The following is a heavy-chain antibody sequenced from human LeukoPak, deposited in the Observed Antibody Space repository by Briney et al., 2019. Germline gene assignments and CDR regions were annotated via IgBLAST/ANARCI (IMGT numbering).Heavy chain of an antibody. D-gene: IGHD1-26*01. CDR2: ISNSADVT. J-gene: IGHJ4*02. CDR1: GFTFSNFR. V-gene: IGHV3-23*01. CDR3: AKWEEENY. Sequence: GGSLRLSCATSGFTFSNFRMSWVRQVPGKGLEWVSGISNSADVTYYADSVKGRFTISRDNAKNSLYLQMNSLRAEDTALYYCAKWEEENYWGQGTLVTVSS.